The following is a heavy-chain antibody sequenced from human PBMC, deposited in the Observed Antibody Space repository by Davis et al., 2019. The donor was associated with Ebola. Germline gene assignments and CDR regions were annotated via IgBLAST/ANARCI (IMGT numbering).Heavy chain of an antibody. CDR3: ATCGFCISTSGVDY. CDR2: IRAVGYNT. J-gene: IGHJ4*02. D-gene: IGHD6-19*01. CDR1: GFTFSNYA. Sequence: GESLKISCAASGFTFSNYAMSWVRQAPGKGPAWVSVIRAVGYNTYHAVSVRGRFTISRDNSKNTLYLQMNSLSGDYTAVYYCATCGFCISTSGVDYWGQGTLVSVSS. V-gene: IGHV3-23*01.